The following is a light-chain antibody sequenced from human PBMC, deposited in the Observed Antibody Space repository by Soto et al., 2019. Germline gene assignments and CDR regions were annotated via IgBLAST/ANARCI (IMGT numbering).Light chain of an antibody. CDR1: SSDVGGYNC. J-gene: IGLJ2*01. CDR2: DVS. Sequence: QSALTQPASVSGSPGQPITISCTGTSSDVGGYNCVSWYQQHPGKAPELMVYDVSNRPSGVSNRLSGSKSGNTASLTISGLQSEDGADYYCSSYTSGSTRVLGGGTKVTVL. V-gene: IGLV2-14*01. CDR3: SSYTSGSTRV.